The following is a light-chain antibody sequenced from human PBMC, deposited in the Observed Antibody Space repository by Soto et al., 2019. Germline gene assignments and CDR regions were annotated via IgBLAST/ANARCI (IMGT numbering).Light chain of an antibody. J-gene: IGLJ3*02. CDR1: SSDVGGYNY. Sequence: QSALTQPRSVSGSPGQSVTISCTGTSSDVGGYNYVSWYQQHPGKAPKLMIYDVSKGPSGVPDRFSGSKSGNTASLTISGLQVEDEADYYCCSYAGSYSWVFGGGTKVTVL. CDR3: CSYAGSYSWV. V-gene: IGLV2-11*01. CDR2: DVS.